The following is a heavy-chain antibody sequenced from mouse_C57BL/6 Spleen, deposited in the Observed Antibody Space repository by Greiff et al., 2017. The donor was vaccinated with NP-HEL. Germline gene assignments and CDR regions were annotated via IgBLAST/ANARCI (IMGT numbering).Heavy chain of an antibody. V-gene: IGHV3-6*01. J-gene: IGHJ2*01. CDR2: ISYDGSN. CDR1: GYSITSGYY. Sequence: DVQLQESGPGLVKPSQSLSLTCSVTGYSITSGYYWNWIRQFPGNKLEWMGYISYDGSNNYNPSLKNRISITRDTSKNQFFLKLNSVTTEDTATYYCARGDYYGSSSFDYWGQGTTLTVSS. D-gene: IGHD1-1*01. CDR3: ARGDYYGSSSFDY.